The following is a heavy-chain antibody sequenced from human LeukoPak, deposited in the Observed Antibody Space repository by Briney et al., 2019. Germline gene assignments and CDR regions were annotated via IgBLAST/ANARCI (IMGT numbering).Heavy chain of an antibody. V-gene: IGHV3-9*01. Sequence: GGSLRLSCAASGFTFDDYATHWVRQAPGKGLEWVSGISWNSGSIGYADSVKGRFTISRDNAKNSLYLQMNSLRAEDTALYYCAKDIGLYYYYGMDVWGQGTTVTVSS. CDR3: AKDIGLYYYYGMDV. CDR2: ISWNSGSI. J-gene: IGHJ6*02. CDR1: GFTFDDYA.